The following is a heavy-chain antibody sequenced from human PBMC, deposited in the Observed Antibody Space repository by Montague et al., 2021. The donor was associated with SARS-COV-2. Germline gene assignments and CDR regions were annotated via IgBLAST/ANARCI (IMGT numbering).Heavy chain of an antibody. Sequence: SLRLSCAASGFTFSSYAMHWVRQAPGKGLEWVAAISYDGSNKYYADSVKGRFTISRDDSKNTLYLQMNSLRAEDTAVYYCARPYSGSYYGYFDYWGQGTLVTVSS. CDR1: GFTFSSYA. CDR2: ISYDGSNK. D-gene: IGHD1-26*01. J-gene: IGHJ4*02. CDR3: ARPYSGSYYGYFDY. V-gene: IGHV3-30*04.